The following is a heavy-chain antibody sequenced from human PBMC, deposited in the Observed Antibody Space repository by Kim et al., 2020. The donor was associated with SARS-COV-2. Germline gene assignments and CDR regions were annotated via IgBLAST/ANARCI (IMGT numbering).Heavy chain of an antibody. D-gene: IGHD5-12*01. V-gene: IGHV4-59*08. CDR3: ARRRGYSGYDSDNWFDP. J-gene: IGHJ5*02. Sequence: LKSRVTISVDTSKNQFSLKLSAVTAADTAVYYCARRRGYSGYDSDNWFDPWGQGTLVTVSS.